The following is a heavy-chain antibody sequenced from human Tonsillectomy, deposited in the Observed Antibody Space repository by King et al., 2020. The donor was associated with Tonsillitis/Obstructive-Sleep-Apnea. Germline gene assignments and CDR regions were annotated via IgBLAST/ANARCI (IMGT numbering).Heavy chain of an antibody. Sequence: HVQLVESGGGVVQPGRSLRLSCAASGFIFSTYAMHWVRQAPGKGLEWVAVISYDGSNKHYADSAKGRFTISRDNSKNTLYLQMNSLRAEDTAVYYCARVEVTRPHWGQGTLVTVSS. V-gene: IGHV3-30*04. D-gene: IGHD4-11*01. CDR1: GFIFSTYA. CDR3: ARVEVTRPH. CDR2: ISYDGSNK. J-gene: IGHJ4*02.